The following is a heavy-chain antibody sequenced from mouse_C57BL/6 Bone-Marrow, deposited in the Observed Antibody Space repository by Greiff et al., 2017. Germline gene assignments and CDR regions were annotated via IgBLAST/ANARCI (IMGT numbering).Heavy chain of an antibody. CDR2: IRLKSDNYAT. Sequence: DVMLVESGGGLVQPGGSMKLSCVASGFTFSNYWMNWVRQSPEKGLEWVAQIRLKSDNYATHYAESVKGRFTISGDDSKSSVYLQMNHLRAEDTGMYYCTETSYYSNNWYFDVWGTGTTVTGSS. V-gene: IGHV6-3*01. CDR3: TETSYYSNNWYFDV. J-gene: IGHJ1*03. CDR1: GFTFSNYW. D-gene: IGHD2-5*01.